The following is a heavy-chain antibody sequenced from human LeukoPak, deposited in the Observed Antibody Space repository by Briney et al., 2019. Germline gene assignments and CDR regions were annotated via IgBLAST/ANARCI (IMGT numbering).Heavy chain of an antibody. J-gene: IGHJ4*02. CDR1: GFTFSNYA. CDR2: ISASDDTT. Sequence: GGSLRLSCAASGFTFSNYAMNWVRQGPGKGLEWVSTISASDDTTYYADSVKGRFTISRDDSKNTLYLQMNSLRAEDTAIYYCSSRYSSAYWGQGTLVTVSS. CDR3: SSRYSSAY. D-gene: IGHD6-19*01. V-gene: IGHV3-23*01.